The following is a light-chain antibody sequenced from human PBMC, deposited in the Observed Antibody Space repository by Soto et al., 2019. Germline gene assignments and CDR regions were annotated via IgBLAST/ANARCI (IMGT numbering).Light chain of an antibody. V-gene: IGLV2-11*01. J-gene: IGLJ1*01. CDR1: SSDVGTYNS. Sequence: QSVLTQPRSVSGSPGQSVTISCTGTSSDVGTYNSVSWYQQHPGKAPKLMIYDVVKRPSGIPHRFSGSKSGNTASLTVSGLQADDEADYYCFSYAGGSTFVFGTGTKVTVL. CDR2: DVV. CDR3: FSYAGGSTFV.